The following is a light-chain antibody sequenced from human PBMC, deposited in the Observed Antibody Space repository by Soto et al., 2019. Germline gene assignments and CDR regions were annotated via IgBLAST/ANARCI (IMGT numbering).Light chain of an antibody. Sequence: QSVLTQPPSASGTPGQRVTISCSGSSTNIGSNYVYWYQQLPGTAPKLLIYRNNQRPSGVPDRLSGSKSGTSASLAISGLRSGDEADYYCAAWDDSLSGRYVVFGGGTKLTVL. CDR3: AAWDDSLSGRYVV. CDR1: STNIGSNY. CDR2: RNN. J-gene: IGLJ2*01. V-gene: IGLV1-47*01.